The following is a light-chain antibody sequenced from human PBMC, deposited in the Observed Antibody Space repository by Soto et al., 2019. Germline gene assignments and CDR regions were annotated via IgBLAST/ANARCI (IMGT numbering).Light chain of an antibody. Sequence: IVLTQSPATLSLSPGERATLSCRASQNISSYLIWYQQKPGQAPRLLMYNVSNRATGIPARFSGSGSGTDFTLTISSLEPEDLAVYSCQQRSNWPRTFGQGTKVEIK. CDR1: QNISSY. CDR2: NVS. J-gene: IGKJ1*01. V-gene: IGKV3-11*01. CDR3: QQRSNWPRT.